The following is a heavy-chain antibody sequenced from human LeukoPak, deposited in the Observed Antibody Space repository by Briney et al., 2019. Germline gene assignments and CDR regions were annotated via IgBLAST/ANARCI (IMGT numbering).Heavy chain of an antibody. Sequence: GASVKVSCKASGYTFTSYDINWVRQATGQGLEWMGWMNPNSGNTGYAQKFQGRVTMTRDMSTSTVYMELGSLRSEDTAVYYCARAGGHYYDSSGHGASIDYWGQGTLVTVSS. CDR2: MNPNSGNT. CDR1: GYTFTSYD. J-gene: IGHJ4*02. V-gene: IGHV1-8*01. CDR3: ARAGGHYYDSSGHGASIDY. D-gene: IGHD3-22*01.